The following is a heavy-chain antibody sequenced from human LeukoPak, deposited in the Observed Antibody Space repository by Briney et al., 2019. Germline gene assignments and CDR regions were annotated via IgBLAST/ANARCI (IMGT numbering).Heavy chain of an antibody. CDR3: ARTAGIAVAQISFDY. Sequence: SVKVSCKASGGTFSSYAISWVRQAPGQGLEWMGGIIPIFGTANYAQKFQGRVTITADESTSTAYMELSSLRSEDTAVYYCARTAGIAVAQISFDYWGQGTLVTVSS. CDR2: IIPIFGTA. D-gene: IGHD6-19*01. J-gene: IGHJ4*02. CDR1: GGTFSSYA. V-gene: IGHV1-69*01.